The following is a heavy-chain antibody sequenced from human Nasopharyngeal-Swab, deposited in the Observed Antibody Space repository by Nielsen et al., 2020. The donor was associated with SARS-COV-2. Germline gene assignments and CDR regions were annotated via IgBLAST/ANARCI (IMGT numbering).Heavy chain of an antibody. CDR2: ISSSGSTI. D-gene: IGHD6-13*01. J-gene: IGHJ4*02. V-gene: IGHV3-11*01. CDR1: GFTFSDYY. Sequence: GGSLTLSCAASGFTFSDYYMSWIRQAPGKGLEWVSYISSSGSTIYYADSVKGRFTISRDNAKNSLYLQMNSLKAEDTAVYYCASGKAAAGYYFDYWGQGTLVTVSS. CDR3: ASGKAAAGYYFDY.